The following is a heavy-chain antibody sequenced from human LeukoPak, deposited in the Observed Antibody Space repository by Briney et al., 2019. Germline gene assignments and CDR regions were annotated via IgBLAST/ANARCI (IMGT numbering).Heavy chain of an antibody. V-gene: IGHV3-23*01. D-gene: IGHD6-13*01. CDR3: ARDRIAAAGTSLRFFDY. CDR2: ISYSGDTT. Sequence: PGGSLRLSCAASGFTFNTYAMSWVRQAPGKGLEWVSTISYSGDTTYYADSVKGRFTISRDNSKNTLYLQMSSLRAEDTAVYYCARDRIAAAGTSLRFFDYWGQGTLVTVSS. J-gene: IGHJ4*02. CDR1: GFTFNTYA.